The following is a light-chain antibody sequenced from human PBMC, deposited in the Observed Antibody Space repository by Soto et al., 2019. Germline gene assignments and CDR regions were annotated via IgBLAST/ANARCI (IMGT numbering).Light chain of an antibody. CDR3: CSYVVGGVYV. CDR1: SSDIGGYYY. Sequence: QSVLTQPASVSGSPGQSITISCTGTSSDIGGYYYVSWYQHHPGKAPKLLIYQVTNRPSRVSNRFSGSKSGNTASLTISGLQADDEADYYCCSYVVGGVYVFGSGTKVTVL. CDR2: QVT. J-gene: IGLJ1*01. V-gene: IGLV2-14*01.